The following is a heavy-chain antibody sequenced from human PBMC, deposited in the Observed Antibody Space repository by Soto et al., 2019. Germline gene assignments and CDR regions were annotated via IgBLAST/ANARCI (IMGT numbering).Heavy chain of an antibody. CDR3: ATTHYYDSSALT. CDR2: ISYDGSNK. V-gene: IGHV3-30*10. Sequence: HPGGSLRLSCAASGFNLSSNAMHWVRQAPGKGLEWVAVISYDGSNKYKTDSVKGRFTISRDNYKNMLFLQMNRLRAEDTAVYYCATTHYYDSSALTWGQASLVTVSS. J-gene: IGHJ5*02. CDR1: GFNLSSNA. D-gene: IGHD3-22*01.